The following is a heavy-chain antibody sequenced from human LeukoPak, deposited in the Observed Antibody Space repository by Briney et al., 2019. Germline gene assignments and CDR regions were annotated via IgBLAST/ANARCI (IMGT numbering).Heavy chain of an antibody. CDR2: FDPEDGET. CDR3: ATDSAYCGGDCYLDY. Sequence: ASVKVSCKVSGYTLTELSMHWVRQAPGKGLEWMGGFDPEDGETIYAQKFQGRVTMTEDTSTDTAYMELSSLRSEDTAVYYCATDSAYCGGDCYLDYWGQGTLVTVSS. D-gene: IGHD2-21*02. V-gene: IGHV1-24*01. CDR1: GYTLTELS. J-gene: IGHJ4*02.